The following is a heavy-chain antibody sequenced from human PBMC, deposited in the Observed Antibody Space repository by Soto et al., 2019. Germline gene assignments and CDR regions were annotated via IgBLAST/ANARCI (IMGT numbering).Heavy chain of an antibody. V-gene: IGHV3-23*01. D-gene: IGHD1-7*01. J-gene: IGHJ4*02. CDR2: MSGSSSTT. Sequence: EVRLLESGGGLVKPGGSLRLSCATSGLTFSNYAMSWVRQAPGGGLEWVSSMSGSSSTTYYADSVRGRFTLSRDRSKNILYLQMSSLRAEDTALYYCAKNQERELPRVIDFWGQGTLVTVSS. CDR3: AKNQERELPRVIDF. CDR1: GLTFSNYA.